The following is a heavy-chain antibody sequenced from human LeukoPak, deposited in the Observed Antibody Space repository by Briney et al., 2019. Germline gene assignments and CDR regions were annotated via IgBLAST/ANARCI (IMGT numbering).Heavy chain of an antibody. V-gene: IGHV4-39*01. J-gene: IGHJ2*01. CDR2: IYYSGST. CDR3: ARRTLGPDTAMDPYWHFDL. D-gene: IGHD5-18*01. Sequence: SETLSLTCTVSGGSISSSSYYWGWIRQPPGKGLEWIGSIYYSGSTYYNPSLKSRVTISVDTSKNQFSLKLSSVTAADTAVYYCARRTLGPDTAMDPYWHFDLWGRGTLVTVSS. CDR1: GGSISSSSYY.